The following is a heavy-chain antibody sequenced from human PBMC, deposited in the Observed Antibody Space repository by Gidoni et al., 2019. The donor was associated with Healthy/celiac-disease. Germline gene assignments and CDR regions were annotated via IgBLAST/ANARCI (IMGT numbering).Heavy chain of an antibody. V-gene: IGHV4-34*01. CDR2: INHRGST. D-gene: IGHD3-10*01. CDR3: ARELRAITMVRGVMRGMDV. Sequence: QVQLQQWGAGLLKPSETLSLTCAVYGGSFSGYYWSWIRQPPGKGLEWIGEINHRGSTNYNPSLKSRVTISVDTSKNQFSLKLSSVTAADTAVYYCARELRAITMVRGVMRGMDVWGQGTAVTVSS. J-gene: IGHJ6*02. CDR1: GGSFSGYY.